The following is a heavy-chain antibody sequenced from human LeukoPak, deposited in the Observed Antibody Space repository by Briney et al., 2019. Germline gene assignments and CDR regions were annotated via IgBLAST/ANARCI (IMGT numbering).Heavy chain of an antibody. J-gene: IGHJ4*02. V-gene: IGHV4-34*01. CDR2: INHSGST. D-gene: IGHD5-12*01. CDR1: GGSFSGYY. Sequence: KPSETLSLTCAVYGGSFSGYYWSWIRQPPGKGLEWIGEINHSGSTNYNPSLKSRVTISVDTSKNQFPLKLSSVTAADTAVYYCARAGSGYDPSIFDYWGQGTPVTVSS. CDR3: ARAGSGYDPSIFDY.